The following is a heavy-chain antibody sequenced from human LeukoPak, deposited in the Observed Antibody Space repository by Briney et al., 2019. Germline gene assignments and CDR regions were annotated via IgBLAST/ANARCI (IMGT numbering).Heavy chain of an antibody. J-gene: IGHJ6*03. CDR2: IWYDGSNK. V-gene: IGHV3-33*01. Sequence: PGGSLRLSCAASGFTFSSYGMHWVRQAPGKGLEWVAVIWYDGSNKYYADSVKGRFTISRDNSKNTLYLQMNSLRAEDTAVYYCARDGYCSSTSCTSAYYYYYYMDVWGKGTTVTVSS. D-gene: IGHD2-2*03. CDR3: ARDGYCSSTSCTSAYYYYYYMDV. CDR1: GFTFSSYG.